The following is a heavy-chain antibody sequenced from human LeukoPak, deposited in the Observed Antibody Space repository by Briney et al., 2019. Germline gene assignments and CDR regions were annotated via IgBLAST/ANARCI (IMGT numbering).Heavy chain of an antibody. J-gene: IGHJ4*02. CDR1: GFTVSSNS. V-gene: IGHV3-53*01. Sequence: PGGSLRLSCTVSGFTVSSNSMSWVRQAPGKGLEWVSFIYSDNTHYSDSVKGRFTISRDNSKNTLYLQMNSLRAEDTALYYCAKDRGIISDYWGQGILVTASS. CDR2: IYSDNT. CDR3: AKDRGIISDY. D-gene: IGHD3-10*01.